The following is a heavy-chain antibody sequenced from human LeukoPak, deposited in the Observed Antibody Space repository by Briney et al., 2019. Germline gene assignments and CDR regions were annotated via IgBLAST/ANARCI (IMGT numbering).Heavy chain of an antibody. V-gene: IGHV1-46*01. J-gene: IGHJ4*02. D-gene: IGHD6-19*01. CDR2: INPSGGST. CDR3: ARDLGGVESSGWNFYRDY. CDR1: GYTFTRYY. Sequence: ASVKVSCKASGYTFTRYYMHWVRQAPGQGLEWMGIINPSGGSTSYAQKFQGRVTMTRDTSTSTVYMELSSLRSEDTAVYYCARDLGGVESSGWNFYRDYWGQGTLVTVSS.